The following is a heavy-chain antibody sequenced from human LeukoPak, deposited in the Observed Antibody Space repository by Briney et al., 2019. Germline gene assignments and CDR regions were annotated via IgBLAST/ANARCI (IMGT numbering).Heavy chain of an antibody. J-gene: IGHJ6*02. V-gene: IGHV1-8*02. CDR1: GYTFTSYG. CDR2: MNPNSGNT. Sequence: GASVKVSCKASGYTFTSYGISWVRQAPGQGLEWMGWMNPNSGNTGYAQKFQGWVTMTRDTSISTAYMELSRLRSDDTAVYYCARGGGGDHYDILTGYFSYYYGMDVWGQGTTVTVSS. D-gene: IGHD3-9*01. CDR3: ARGGGGDHYDILTGYFSYYYGMDV.